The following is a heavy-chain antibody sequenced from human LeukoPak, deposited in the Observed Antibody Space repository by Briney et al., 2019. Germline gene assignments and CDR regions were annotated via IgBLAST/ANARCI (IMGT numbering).Heavy chain of an antibody. CDR1: GFTVSSNS. J-gene: IGHJ4*02. V-gene: IGHV3-53*01. CDR2: IYSGGNT. Sequence: GGSLRLSCTVSGFTVSSNSMSWVRQAPGKGLEWVSFIYSGGNTHYSDSVKGRFTIPRDNSKNTLYLQMNSLRAEDTAVYYCARRAGEYSHPYDYWGQGTLVTVSS. CDR3: ARRAGEYSHPYDY. D-gene: IGHD2/OR15-2a*01.